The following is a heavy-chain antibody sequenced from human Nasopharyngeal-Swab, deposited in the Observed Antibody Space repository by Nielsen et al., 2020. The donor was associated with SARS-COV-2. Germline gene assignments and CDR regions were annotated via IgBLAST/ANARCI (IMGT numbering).Heavy chain of an antibody. D-gene: IGHD2-15*01. Sequence: SCQGSGYSFTSYWISWVRQMPGKGLEGMGRIDPSDSYTNYSPSFQGHVTISADKSISTACLQWSSLKASDTAMYYCARRAYCSGGSCYSPYYYYMDVWGKGTTVTVSS. J-gene: IGHJ6*03. CDR1: GYSFTSYW. V-gene: IGHV5-10-1*01. CDR2: IDPSDSYT. CDR3: ARRAYCSGGSCYSPYYYYMDV.